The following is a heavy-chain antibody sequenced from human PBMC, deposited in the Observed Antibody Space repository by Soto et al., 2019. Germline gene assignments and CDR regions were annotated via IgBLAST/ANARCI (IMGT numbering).Heavy chain of an antibody. CDR2: IIPILGIA. V-gene: IGHV1-69*02. J-gene: IGHJ4*02. D-gene: IGHD3-22*01. Sequence: QVQLVQSGAEVKKPGSSVKVSCKASGGTFSSYTISWVRQAPGQGLEWMGRIIPILGIANYAQKFQGRVMVXADQSTSTAYMELSSLRSEDTAVYYCASRYDSSDYWGQGTLVTVSS. CDR1: GGTFSSYT. CDR3: ASRYDSSDY.